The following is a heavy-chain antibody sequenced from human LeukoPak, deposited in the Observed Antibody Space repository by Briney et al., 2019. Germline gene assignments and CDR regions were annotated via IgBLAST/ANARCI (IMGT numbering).Heavy chain of an antibody. Sequence: GESLKISCAASGFTVSTNYMSWVRQVPGKGLEWVSLIYSGGNTYYADSVKGRFTISRDISKNTLYLQMDSLSAEDTAVYYCARDRVNWNDVGGLFDYWGQGTLVTVSS. J-gene: IGHJ4*02. D-gene: IGHD1-1*01. V-gene: IGHV3-53*01. CDR3: ARDRVNWNDVGGLFDY. CDR1: GFTVSTNY. CDR2: IYSGGNT.